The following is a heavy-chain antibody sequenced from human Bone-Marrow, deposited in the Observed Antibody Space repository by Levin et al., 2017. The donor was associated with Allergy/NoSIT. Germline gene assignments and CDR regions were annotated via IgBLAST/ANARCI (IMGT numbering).Heavy chain of an antibody. Sequence: PGGSLRLSCAASGFTFSSYSMNWVRQAPGKGLEWVSSISSSSSYIYYADSVKGRFTISRDNAKNSLYLQMNSLRAEDTAVYYCARDPDGGVKGYCSGGSCLAPSLNDAFDIWGQGTMVTVSS. J-gene: IGHJ3*02. V-gene: IGHV3-21*01. D-gene: IGHD2-15*01. CDR3: ARDPDGGVKGYCSGGSCLAPSLNDAFDI. CDR1: GFTFSSYS. CDR2: ISSSSSYI.